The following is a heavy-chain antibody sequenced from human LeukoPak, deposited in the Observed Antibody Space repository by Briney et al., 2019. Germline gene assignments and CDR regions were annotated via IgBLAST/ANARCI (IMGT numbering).Heavy chain of an antibody. J-gene: IGHJ4*02. CDR2: ISSSGGST. D-gene: IGHD3-22*01. Sequence: GGSLRLSCAASGFTFSSYAMSWVRQAPGKGLEWASAISSSGGSTYYAESVKGRLTISRDNSKNTLYLQMNSLRAEDTAVYYCAKGGYYYDSSGYSLWGQGTLVTVSS. CDR3: AKGGYYYDSSGYSL. CDR1: GFTFSSYA. V-gene: IGHV3-23*01.